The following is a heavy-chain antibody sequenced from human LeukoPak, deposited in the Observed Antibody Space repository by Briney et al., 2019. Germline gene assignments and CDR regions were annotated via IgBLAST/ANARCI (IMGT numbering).Heavy chain of an antibody. CDR2: ISANNGET. V-gene: IGHV1-18*04. D-gene: IGHD1-14*01. J-gene: IGHJ4*02. CDR3: ARVPPSAHQVFSSDY. CDR1: GYTFTNYG. Sequence: ASVMVSCKASGYTFTNYGISWVRQAPGQGLEWMSWISANNGETRYAQNFQGGVTMTTDTSTTTAYMELRSLRSDDTAVYYCARVPPSAHQVFSSDYWGQGTQVTVSS.